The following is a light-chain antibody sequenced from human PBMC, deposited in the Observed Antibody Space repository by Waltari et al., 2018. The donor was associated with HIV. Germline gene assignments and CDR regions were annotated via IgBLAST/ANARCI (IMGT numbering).Light chain of an antibody. Sequence: DIVMTQSPLSLPVTPGEPASISCRSSQSLLHSSGYNFLVWYLQKPGQSPQLLIYLGSSRASGVPDRFSGSGSGTDFTLKISRVEADDVGVYYCMQALQTPGTFGQGTKVEIK. V-gene: IGKV2-28*01. CDR2: LGS. J-gene: IGKJ1*01. CDR3: MQALQTPGT. CDR1: QSLLHSSGYNF.